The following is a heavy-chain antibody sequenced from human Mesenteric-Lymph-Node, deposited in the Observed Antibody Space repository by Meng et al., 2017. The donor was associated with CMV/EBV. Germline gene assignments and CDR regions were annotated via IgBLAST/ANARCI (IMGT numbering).Heavy chain of an antibody. D-gene: IGHD5-12*01. Sequence: LSLTCAASGFTFSSYSMNWVRQAPGKGLEWVSYISSSSSTIYYADSVKGRFTIPRDNAKNSLYLQMNSLRAEDTAVYYCAGLRKDYWGQGTLVTVSS. CDR3: AGLRKDY. J-gene: IGHJ4*02. CDR1: GFTFSSYS. CDR2: ISSSSSTI. V-gene: IGHV3-48*04.